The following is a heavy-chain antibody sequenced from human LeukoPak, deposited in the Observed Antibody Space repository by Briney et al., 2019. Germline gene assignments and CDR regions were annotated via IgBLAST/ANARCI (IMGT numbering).Heavy chain of an antibody. D-gene: IGHD3-10*01. Sequence: GESLKISCKGSGYSFTSYWISWVRQMPGKGLEWMGRIDPSDSYTNYSPSFQGHVTISADKSISTAYLQWNSLKASDTAMYYCARIRGNWFDPWGQGTLVTVSS. CDR2: IDPSDSYT. V-gene: IGHV5-10-1*01. CDR3: ARIRGNWFDP. CDR1: GYSFTSYW. J-gene: IGHJ5*02.